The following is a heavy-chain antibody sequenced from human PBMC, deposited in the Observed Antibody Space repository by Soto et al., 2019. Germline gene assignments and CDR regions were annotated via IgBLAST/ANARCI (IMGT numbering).Heavy chain of an antibody. D-gene: IGHD2-15*01. CDR3: ARDRWDIVVVVAATYGMDV. J-gene: IGHJ6*02. CDR2: ISYDGSNK. CDR1: GFTFSSYA. Sequence: PGGSLRLSCAASGFTFSSYAMHWVRQAPGKGLEWVAVISYDGSNKYYADSVKGRFTISRDNSKNTLYLQMNSLRAEDTAVYYCARDRWDIVVVVAATYGMDVWGQGTTVTVPS. V-gene: IGHV3-30-3*01.